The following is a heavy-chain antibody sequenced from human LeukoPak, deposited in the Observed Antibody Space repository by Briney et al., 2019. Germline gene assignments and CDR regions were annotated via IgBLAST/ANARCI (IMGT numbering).Heavy chain of an antibody. CDR2: IYPGDSDT. D-gene: IGHD3-22*01. CDR3: ARRSSSGYYYGY. CDR1: GYSFPIYW. J-gene: IGHJ4*02. Sequence: GESLKISCKGSGYSFPIYWIAWVCQMPGKGVEWMGIIYPGDSDTRYSPSFQGQVTISADKSISTAYLQWSSLKASDTAMYYCARRSSSGYYYGYWGQGTLVTVSS. V-gene: IGHV5-51*01.